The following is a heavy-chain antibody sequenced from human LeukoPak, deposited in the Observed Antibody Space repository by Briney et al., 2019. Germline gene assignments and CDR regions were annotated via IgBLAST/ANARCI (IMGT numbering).Heavy chain of an antibody. Sequence: ASVKVSCKASGYTFTGYYLHWVRQAPGQGLEWMGWINPNSGGTNYAQKFQGRVTMTRDTSISTAYMELTRLTADDTAVYYCVRALAVPLFHWGQGTLVTVSS. V-gene: IGHV1-2*02. CDR1: GYTFTGYY. D-gene: IGHD6-6*01. CDR2: INPNSGGT. CDR3: VRALAVPLFH. J-gene: IGHJ4*02.